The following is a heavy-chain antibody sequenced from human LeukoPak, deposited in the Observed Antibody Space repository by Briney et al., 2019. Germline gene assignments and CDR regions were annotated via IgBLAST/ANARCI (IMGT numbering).Heavy chain of an antibody. D-gene: IGHD7-27*01. CDR3: ARDRPTGDFDY. CDR2: IKQNGSKK. V-gene: IGHV3-7*03. CDR1: GFSFTNYG. J-gene: IGHJ4*02. Sequence: PGGSLRLSCAASGFSFTNYGMSWVRQAPGKGLEWVANIKQNGSKKNYVDSVKGRFTISRDNSQNTLYLQMNSLRAEDTAVFYCARDRPTGDFDYWGQGTLVTVSS.